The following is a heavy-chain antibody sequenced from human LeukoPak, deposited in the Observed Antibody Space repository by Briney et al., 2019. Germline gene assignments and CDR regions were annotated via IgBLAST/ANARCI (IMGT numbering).Heavy chain of an antibody. CDR2: ITDSGGST. D-gene: IGHD5-12*01. CDR1: GFTFSSYA. Sequence: EGSLRLSCAASGFTFSSYAIHWVRQAPGKGLEWASAITDSGGSTYYADSVRGRFTISRDNSRNTLYLQMNSLRAEDTAVYYCAKAMISGYDYDYWGQGTLVTVSS. CDR3: AKAMISGYDYDY. J-gene: IGHJ4*02. V-gene: IGHV3-23*01.